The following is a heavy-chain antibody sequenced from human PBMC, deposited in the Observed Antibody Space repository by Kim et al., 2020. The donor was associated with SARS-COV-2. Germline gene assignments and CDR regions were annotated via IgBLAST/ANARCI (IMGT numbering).Heavy chain of an antibody. J-gene: IGHJ3*02. D-gene: IGHD2-2*01. CDR1: GYTFTSYY. Sequence: ASVKVSCKASGYTFTSYYMHWVRQAPGQGLEWMGIINPSGGSTSYAQKFQGRVTMTRDTSTSTVYMELSSLRSEDTAVYYCARDWDIVVVPADDAFDIWGQGTMVTVSS. CDR3: ARDWDIVVVPADDAFDI. V-gene: IGHV1-46*01. CDR2: INPSGGST.